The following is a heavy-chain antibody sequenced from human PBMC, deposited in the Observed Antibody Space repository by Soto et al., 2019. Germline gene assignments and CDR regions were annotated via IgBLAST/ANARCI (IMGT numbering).Heavy chain of an antibody. Sequence: SVKVSCKASGGTFSSYAISWVRQAPGQGLEWMGGIIPIFGTANYAQKFQGRVTITADESTSTAYMELSSLRSEDTAVYYCARGIAVAGVKYYYGMDVWGQGTTVTVSS. J-gene: IGHJ6*02. D-gene: IGHD6-19*01. CDR1: GGTFSSYA. CDR3: ARGIAVAGVKYYYGMDV. CDR2: IIPIFGTA. V-gene: IGHV1-69*13.